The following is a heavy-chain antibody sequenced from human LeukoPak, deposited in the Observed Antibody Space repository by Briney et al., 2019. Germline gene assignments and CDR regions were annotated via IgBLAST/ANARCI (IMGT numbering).Heavy chain of an antibody. CDR2: IYYSGST. CDR3: ARGGVGATDY. Sequence: SETLSLTCTVSGGSIGSSSYYWGWIRQPPGKGLEWIGSIYYSGSTYYNPSLKSRVTISVDTSKNQFSLKLSSVTAADTAVYYCARGGVGATDYWGQGTLVTVSS. CDR1: GGSIGSSSYY. J-gene: IGHJ4*02. D-gene: IGHD1-26*01. V-gene: IGHV4-39*01.